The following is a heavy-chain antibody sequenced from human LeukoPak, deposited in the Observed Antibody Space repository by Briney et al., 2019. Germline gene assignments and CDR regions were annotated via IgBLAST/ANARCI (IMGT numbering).Heavy chain of an antibody. CDR1: GYTFINYY. V-gene: IGHV1-46*01. J-gene: IGHJ2*01. CDR2: INPSGGTT. CDR3: ARDNAVGATIKGAYWYFDL. D-gene: IGHD1-26*01. Sequence: ASVKVSCKASGYTFINYYIHWVRQAPGQGLEWMGIINPSGGTTSYAQKFQDRVTMTRDMSTGTVYMELSSLRSEDTAVYYCARDNAVGATIKGAYWYFDLWGRGTPVTVSS.